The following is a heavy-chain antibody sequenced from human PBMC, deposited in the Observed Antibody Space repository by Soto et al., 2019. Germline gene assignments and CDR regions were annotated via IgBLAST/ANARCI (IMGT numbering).Heavy chain of an antibody. V-gene: IGHV3-33*06. CDR3: ANLWGDGYNLGQDYNGMDV. D-gene: IGHD5-12*01. Sequence: QVQMVESGGGVVQPGRSLRLSCAASGFSLENYGMHWVRQAPGRGLEWVAIIWYDGSLQYYAAAVKGRFTISRDNSKNTLYLDMNSLRAEDTAVYYCANLWGDGYNLGQDYNGMDVWGQGTTVIVSS. CDR2: IWYDGSLQ. CDR1: GFSLENYG. J-gene: IGHJ6*02.